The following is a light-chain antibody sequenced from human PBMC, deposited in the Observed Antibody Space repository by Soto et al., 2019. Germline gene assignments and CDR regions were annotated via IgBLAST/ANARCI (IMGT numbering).Light chain of an antibody. CDR3: LQDYNYPWT. CDR2: DAT. J-gene: IGKJ1*01. Sequence: DIQMTQSPSSLSASVGDRVTITCRASQSISSYLNWYQQRPGKAPNLLIYDATRLHSGVPPRFSGSGSGTDFTLTISSLQPEDFATYYCLQDYNYPWTFGQGTKVDTK. CDR1: QSISSY. V-gene: IGKV1-39*01.